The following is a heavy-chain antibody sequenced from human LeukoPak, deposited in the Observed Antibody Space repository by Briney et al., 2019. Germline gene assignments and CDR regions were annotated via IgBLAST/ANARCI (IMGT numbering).Heavy chain of an antibody. CDR1: GGSIGTNY. J-gene: IGHJ4*02. V-gene: IGHV4-59*01. CDR3: ARKRPLLYYFDY. D-gene: IGHD2-21*02. Sequence: KPSETLSLTCTVSGGSIGTNYWSWIRQPPGKGLEWIGYIYYDGSTDYNPSLKSRVTISEDTSKNQFSLRLTSVTAADTAVYYCARKRPLLYYFDYWGQGTLVTVSS. CDR2: IYYDGST.